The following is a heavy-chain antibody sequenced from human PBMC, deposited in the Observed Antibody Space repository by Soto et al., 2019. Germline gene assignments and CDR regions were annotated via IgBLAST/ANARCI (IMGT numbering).Heavy chain of an antibody. Sequence: SETLSLTCTVPGGSISSGGYSWSWIRQPPGKGLEWIGYIYHSGSTYYNPSLKSRVTISVDRSKNQFSLKLSSVTAADTAVYYCARKGKAGLFDYWGQGTLVTVSS. J-gene: IGHJ4*02. CDR2: IYHSGST. V-gene: IGHV4-30-2*01. D-gene: IGHD6-13*01. CDR1: GGSISSGGYS. CDR3: ARKGKAGLFDY.